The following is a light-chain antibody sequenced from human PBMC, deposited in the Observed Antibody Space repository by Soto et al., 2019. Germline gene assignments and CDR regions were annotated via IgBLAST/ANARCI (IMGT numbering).Light chain of an antibody. Sequence: QSALTQPASVSGSPGQSITISCTGLSGDVGAYNYVSWYQQHPGKAPKLMIYEVSNRPSGVSNRFSGSKSGNTASLTISGLQAEDEADYYCSSYTRSSAPYVFGTGTKLTVL. CDR3: SSYTRSSAPYV. CDR1: SGDVGAYNY. CDR2: EVS. V-gene: IGLV2-14*01. J-gene: IGLJ1*01.